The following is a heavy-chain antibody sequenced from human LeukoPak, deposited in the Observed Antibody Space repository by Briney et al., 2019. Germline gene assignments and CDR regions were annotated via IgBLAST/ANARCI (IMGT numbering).Heavy chain of an antibody. V-gene: IGHV4-34*01. D-gene: IGHD2-15*01. J-gene: IGHJ5*02. CDR2: INHSGST. CDR1: GGSFSGYY. CDR3: ARGRYCSGGSCSFDP. Sequence: SETLSLTCAVSGGSFSGYYWSWIRQPPGKGLEWIGEINHSGSTNYNPSLKSRVTISVDTSKNQFSLKLSSVTAADTAVYYCARGRYCSGGSCSFDPWGQGTLVTVSS.